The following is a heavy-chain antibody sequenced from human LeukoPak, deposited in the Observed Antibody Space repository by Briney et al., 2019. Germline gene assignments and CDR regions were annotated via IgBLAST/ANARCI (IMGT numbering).Heavy chain of an antibody. Sequence: ASGKGCCKGSGYTFTIYYMHWGGQGPGQGLELKGWGNPNSGGTTYAQRFQGRVTMTRDTSISTAYMELSGLTSDDTAVYYCARNPPYCTSTSCYNDYWGQGTLVTVSS. V-gene: IGHV1-2*02. D-gene: IGHD2-2*02. CDR1: GYTFTIYY. J-gene: IGHJ4*02. CDR3: ARNPPYCTSTSCYNDY. CDR2: GNPNSGGT.